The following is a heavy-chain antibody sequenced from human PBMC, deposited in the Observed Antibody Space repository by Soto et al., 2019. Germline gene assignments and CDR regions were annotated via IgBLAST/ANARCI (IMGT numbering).Heavy chain of an antibody. Sequence: ASVKVSCKASGYTFTSYGSSWVRQAPGQGREGMGWISAYNGNTNYAQKLQGRVTMTTDTPTSTAYMELRSLRSDDTAVYYCARDSSGWYELNSYYYGMDAWGQGTTVTVSS. J-gene: IGHJ6*02. CDR2: ISAYNGNT. CDR3: ARDSSGWYELNSYYYGMDA. D-gene: IGHD6-19*01. CDR1: GYTFTSYG. V-gene: IGHV1-18*01.